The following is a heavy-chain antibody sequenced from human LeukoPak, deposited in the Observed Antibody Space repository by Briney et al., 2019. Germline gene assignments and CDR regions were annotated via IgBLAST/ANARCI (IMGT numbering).Heavy chain of an antibody. V-gene: IGHV3-74*01. J-gene: IGHJ3*01. D-gene: IGHD3-10*01. Sequence: GGSLRLSCAASGFTFSSYWMHWVRQAPGKGLVWVSRINSDGYSISYADSVKGRFTISRDNSKNTLYLQMNSLRAEDTAVYYCAKDLLDYHGSGRCGLDVWGQGTMVTVSS. CDR1: GFTFSSYW. CDR2: INSDGYSI. CDR3: AKDLLDYHGSGRCGLDV.